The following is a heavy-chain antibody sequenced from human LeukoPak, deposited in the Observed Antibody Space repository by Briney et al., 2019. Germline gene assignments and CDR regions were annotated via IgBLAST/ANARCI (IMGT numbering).Heavy chain of an antibody. J-gene: IGHJ4*02. V-gene: IGHV4-39*07. CDR1: GGSISSSSYY. Sequence: SETLSLTCTVSGGSISSSSYYWGWIRQPPGKGVEWIGSIYCRGSTYYNPSLKSRVTISVDTSKNQSSLKLSSVTVHDTAVYYCARRDGSYRGFFWGQGTLVTVSS. CDR2: IYCRGST. CDR3: ARRDGSYRGFF. D-gene: IGHD1-26*01.